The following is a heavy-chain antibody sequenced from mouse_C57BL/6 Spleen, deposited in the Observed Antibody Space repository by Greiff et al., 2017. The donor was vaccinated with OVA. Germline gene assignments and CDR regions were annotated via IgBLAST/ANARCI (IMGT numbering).Heavy chain of an antibody. CDR3: ARTYYYGSSNWYFDV. V-gene: IGHV1-80*01. D-gene: IGHD1-1*01. Sequence: VQLQQSGAELVKPGASVKISCKASGYAFSSYWMNWVKQRPGKGLEWIGQIYPGDGDTNYNGKFKGKATLTADNSSSTAYMQLSSLTSEDSAVYFCARTYYYGSSNWYFDVWGTGTTVTVSS. CDR2: IYPGDGDT. CDR1: GYAFSSYW. J-gene: IGHJ1*03.